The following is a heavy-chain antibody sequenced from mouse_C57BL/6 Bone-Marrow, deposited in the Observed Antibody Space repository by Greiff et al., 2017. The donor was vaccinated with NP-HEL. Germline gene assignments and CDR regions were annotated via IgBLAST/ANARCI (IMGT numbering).Heavy chain of an antibody. J-gene: IGHJ1*03. V-gene: IGHV1-18*01. D-gene: IGHD1-1*01. Sequence: EVQVVESGPELVKPGASVKIPCKASGYTFTDYNMDWVKQSHGKSLEWIGDINPNNGGTIYNQKFKGKATLTVDKSSSTAYMELRSLTSEDTAVYYCARSLYYYGSSFHWYFDVWGTGTTVTVSS. CDR1: GYTFTDYN. CDR3: ARSLYYYGSSFHWYFDV. CDR2: INPNNGGT.